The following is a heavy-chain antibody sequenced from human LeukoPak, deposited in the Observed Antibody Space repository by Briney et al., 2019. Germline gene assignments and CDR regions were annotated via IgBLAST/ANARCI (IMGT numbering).Heavy chain of an antibody. D-gene: IGHD4-11*01. CDR2: ISYDGSNK. CDR1: GFTFSSYA. Sequence: GGSVRLSCAASGFTFSSYAMHWVRQAPGKGLEWVGVISYDGSNKYYADSVKGRFTISRDNSKNTLYLQMNSLRAEDTAVYYCARTRLTTQAYYYGMDVWGKGTTVTVSS. CDR3: ARTRLTTQAYYYGMDV. V-gene: IGHV3-30*04. J-gene: IGHJ6*04.